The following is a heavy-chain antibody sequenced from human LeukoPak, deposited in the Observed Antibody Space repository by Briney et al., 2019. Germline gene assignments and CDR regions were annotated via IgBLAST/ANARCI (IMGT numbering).Heavy chain of an antibody. Sequence: GGSLRLSCAASGFTFSSYGMHWVRQAPGKGLEWVSAISGSGGSTYYADSVKGRFTISRDNSKNTLYLQMNSLRAEDTAVYYCAKRGGVPCFDYWGQGTLVTVSS. CDR1: GFTFSSYG. D-gene: IGHD1-26*01. J-gene: IGHJ4*02. CDR3: AKRGGVPCFDY. CDR2: ISGSGGST. V-gene: IGHV3-23*01.